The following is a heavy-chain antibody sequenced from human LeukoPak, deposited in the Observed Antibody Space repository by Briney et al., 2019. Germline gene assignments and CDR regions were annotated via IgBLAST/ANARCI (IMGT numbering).Heavy chain of an antibody. D-gene: IGHD3-10*01. Sequence: SVKVSCKASGGTFSSYAISWVRQAPGQGLEWMGGIIPIFGTANYAQKFQGRVTITTDESTSTAYMELSSLRSEDTAVYYCARELITMVRAVAVGAFDIWGQGTMVTASS. CDR1: GGTFSSYA. J-gene: IGHJ3*02. V-gene: IGHV1-69*05. CDR3: ARELITMVRAVAVGAFDI. CDR2: IIPIFGTA.